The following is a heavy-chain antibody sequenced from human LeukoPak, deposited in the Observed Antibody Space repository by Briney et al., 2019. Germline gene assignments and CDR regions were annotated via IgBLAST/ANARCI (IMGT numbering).Heavy chain of an antibody. CDR3: ARDRSHTAMVTASGY. Sequence: PGGSLRLSCAASGFTFSSYSMNWVRQAPGKGLEWVSSISSSSSYIYYADSVKGRFTISRDNAKNSLYLQMNSLRAEDTAVYYCARDRSHTAMVTASGYWGQGTLVTVSS. V-gene: IGHV3-21*01. J-gene: IGHJ4*02. CDR1: GFTFSSYS. CDR2: ISSSSSYI. D-gene: IGHD5-18*01.